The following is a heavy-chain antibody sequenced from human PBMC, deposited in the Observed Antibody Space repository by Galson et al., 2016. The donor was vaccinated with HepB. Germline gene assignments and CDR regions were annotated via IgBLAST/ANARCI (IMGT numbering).Heavy chain of an antibody. J-gene: IGHJ4*02. V-gene: IGHV3-21*01. CDR3: ARGCRGGSCVDY. D-gene: IGHD2-15*01. CDR2: ISIRSTYL. CDR1: RFAFTNYS. Sequence: SLRLSCAASRFAFTNYSMHWVRQAPGKGLEWVSSISIRSTYLYYADSVRGRFTISRDNAKNSLYLQMNSLRAEDTAVYYCARGCRGGSCVDYWGQGTLVTVSS.